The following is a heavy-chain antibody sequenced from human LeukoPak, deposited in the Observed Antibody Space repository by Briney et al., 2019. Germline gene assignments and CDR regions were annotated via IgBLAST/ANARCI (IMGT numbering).Heavy chain of an antibody. V-gene: IGHV1-18*04. CDR3: VRGGWGFCTNRVCYIDQVPEDH. Sequence: ASVKVSCKASGYTFSSYGISWVRQAPGQGLEWMGWISGYNGNRYYGQKFQGRVTMTTDTSATTAYMELTGLRSDDTAVYYCVRGGWGFCTNRVCYIDQVPEDHWGQGNLVTVSS. D-gene: IGHD2-8*01. J-gene: IGHJ4*02. CDR2: ISGYNGNR. CDR1: GYTFSSYG.